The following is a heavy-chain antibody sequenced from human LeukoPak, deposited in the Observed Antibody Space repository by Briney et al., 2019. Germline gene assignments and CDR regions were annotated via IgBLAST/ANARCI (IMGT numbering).Heavy chain of an antibody. J-gene: IGHJ5*02. CDR1: GGSISSGDYY. V-gene: IGHV4-30-4*01. CDR2: IYYSGST. D-gene: IGHD2/OR15-2a*01. Sequence: SQTLSLTCTVSGGSISSGDYYWSWIRQPPGKGLEWIGYIYYSGSTYYNPSLKSRVTISVDTSKNQFSLKLSSVTAADTAVYYCARHSTTRFRDDNWFDPWGQGTLVTVSS. CDR3: ARHSTTRFRDDNWFDP.